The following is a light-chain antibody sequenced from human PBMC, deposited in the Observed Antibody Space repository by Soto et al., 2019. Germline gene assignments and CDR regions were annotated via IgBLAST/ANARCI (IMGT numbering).Light chain of an antibody. J-gene: IGLJ3*02. V-gene: IGLV7-43*01. CDR3: LIFYGEAWL. CDR2: GIS. CDR1: TGAVTSGNY. Sequence: QTVVTQEPSLTVSPGGTVTLTCACSTGAVTSGNYPNWFQQKPGQAPKVLIYGISNKHSWTPARFSGSLLGGKAALTLSGVEPEDEAYYYCLIFYGEAWLFGGGTQLTVL.